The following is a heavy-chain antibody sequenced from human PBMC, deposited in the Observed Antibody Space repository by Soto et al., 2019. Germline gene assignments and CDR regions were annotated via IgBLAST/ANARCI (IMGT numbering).Heavy chain of an antibody. CDR3: ASDFRGGLKYCYYGMDG. D-gene: IGHD2-21*01. CDR2: FDPEDGET. J-gene: IGHJ6*02. Sequence: ASVKVSCKVSGYTLTELSMHWVRQAPGKGLEWMGGFDPEDGETIYAQKFQGRVTMTEDTSTDTAYMELSSLRSEDTAVYYCASDFRGGLKYCYYGMDGWGQGTTVTVCS. CDR1: GYTLTELS. V-gene: IGHV1-24*01.